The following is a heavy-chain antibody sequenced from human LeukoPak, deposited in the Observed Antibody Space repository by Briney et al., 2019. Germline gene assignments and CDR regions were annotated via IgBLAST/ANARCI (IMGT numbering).Heavy chain of an antibody. CDR2: IRYNGSNK. CDR3: AKDKGWELRYCDY. V-gene: IGHV3-30*04. J-gene: IGHJ4*02. CDR1: GFTFSSFA. Sequence: GRSLRLSCAASGFTFSSFAMHWVRQAPGKGLEWVTFIRYNGSNKYYADSVKGRFTISRDNSKNTLFLQMNSLRAEDTAVYYCAKDKGWELRYCDYWGQGTLVTVSS. D-gene: IGHD4-23*01.